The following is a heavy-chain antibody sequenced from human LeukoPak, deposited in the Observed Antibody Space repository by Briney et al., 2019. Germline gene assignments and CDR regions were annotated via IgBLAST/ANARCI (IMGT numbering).Heavy chain of an antibody. CDR2: ISSSSSYI. CDR3: ARERGDYSTHLGGDAFDI. D-gene: IGHD4-11*01. CDR1: GFTFSSYS. Sequence: GGSLRLSCAASGFTFSSYSMNWVRQAPGKGLEWVSSISSSSSYIYYADSVKGRFTISRDNAKNSLYLQMNSLRAEDTAVYYCARERGDYSTHLGGDAFDIWGQGTMVTVSS. J-gene: IGHJ3*02. V-gene: IGHV3-21*01.